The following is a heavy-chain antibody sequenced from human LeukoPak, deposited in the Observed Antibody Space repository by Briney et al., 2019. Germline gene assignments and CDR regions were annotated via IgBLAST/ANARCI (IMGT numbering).Heavy chain of an antibody. CDR3: ARGTSQD. V-gene: IGHV4-34*01. J-gene: IGHJ4*02. CDR1: GGPFSGYY. CDR2: INHSGST. Sequence: SETLSLTCAVYGGPFSGYYWSWIRQPPGKGLEWIGEINHSGSTNYNPSLKSRVTISVDTSKNQFSLKLSSVTAADTAVYYCARGTSQDWGQGTLVTVSS.